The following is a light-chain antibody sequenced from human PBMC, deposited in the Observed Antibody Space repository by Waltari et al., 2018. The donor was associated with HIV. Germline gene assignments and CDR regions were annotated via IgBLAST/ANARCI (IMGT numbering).Light chain of an antibody. V-gene: IGKV4-1*01. CDR3: QQYYSTPLT. Sequence: DIVMTQTPDSLAVSLGETATINCKPRQSVLYSSNNKNYLTWYQQKPGQPPKLLIYWASTRESGVPDRFSGSGSGTDFTLTISSLQAEDVAVYYCQQYYSTPLTFGGGTKVEIK. CDR1: QSVLYSSNNKNY. J-gene: IGKJ4*01. CDR2: WAS.